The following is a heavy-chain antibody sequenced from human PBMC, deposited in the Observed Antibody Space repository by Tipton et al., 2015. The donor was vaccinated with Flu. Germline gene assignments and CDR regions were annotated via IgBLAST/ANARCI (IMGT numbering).Heavy chain of an antibody. D-gene: IGHD4-17*01. J-gene: IGHJ4*02. V-gene: IGHV4-39*07. CDR2: VPYSGST. CDR3: ARDRPYGDFSETLDY. Sequence: TLSLTCTVSGDSISSSSYYWGWIRQPPGKGLEWIGSVPYSGSTYYNPSLKSRVTISMDTSKNQFSLTLISVTAADTAIYYCARDRPYGDFSETLDYWGQGMLVTISS. CDR1: GDSISSSSYY.